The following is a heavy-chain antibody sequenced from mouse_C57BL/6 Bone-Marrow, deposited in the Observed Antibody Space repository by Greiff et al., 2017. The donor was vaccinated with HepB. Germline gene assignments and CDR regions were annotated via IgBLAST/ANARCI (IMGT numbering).Heavy chain of an antibody. CDR3: ASRYAMDY. CDR1: GYSFTGYF. CDR2: INPYNGDT. V-gene: IGHV1-20*01. J-gene: IGHJ4*01. Sequence: EVKLMESGPELVKPGDSVKISCKASGYSFTGYFMNWVMQSHGKSLEWIGRINPYNGDTFYNQKFKGKATLTVDKSSSTAHMELRSLTSEDSAVYYCASRYAMDYWGQGTSVTVSS.